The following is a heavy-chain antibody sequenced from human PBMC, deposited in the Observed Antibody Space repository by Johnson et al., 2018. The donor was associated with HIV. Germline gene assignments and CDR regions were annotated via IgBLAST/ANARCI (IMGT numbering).Heavy chain of an antibody. D-gene: IGHD3-9*01. V-gene: IGHV3-66*02. CDR1: GITVSSNY. J-gene: IGHJ3*02. Sequence: VQLVESGGGLVQPGGSLRLSCAASGITVSSNYMSWVRQAPGKGLAWVSVLYTGGSTYYADSVKGRFTISSDNSKNTLYLQMNSLSAEDTAVYYCARESAASELRYFDWLGMSIFAFDIWGQGTMVTVSS. CDR3: ARESAASELRYFDWLGMSIFAFDI. CDR2: LYTGGST.